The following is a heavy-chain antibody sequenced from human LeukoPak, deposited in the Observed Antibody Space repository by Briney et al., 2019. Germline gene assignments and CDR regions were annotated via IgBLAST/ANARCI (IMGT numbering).Heavy chain of an antibody. CDR3: AKDLWSGYFRFDY. CDR2: IRYDGSNK. V-gene: IGHV3-30*02. Sequence: GGSLRLSCAASGFTFSSYGMHWVRQAPGKGLEWVAFIRYDGSNKYYADSVKGRFTISRDNSQNTLYLQMNSLRAEDTAVYYCAKDLWSGYFRFDYWGQGTLVTVSS. D-gene: IGHD3-3*01. J-gene: IGHJ4*02. CDR1: GFTFSSYG.